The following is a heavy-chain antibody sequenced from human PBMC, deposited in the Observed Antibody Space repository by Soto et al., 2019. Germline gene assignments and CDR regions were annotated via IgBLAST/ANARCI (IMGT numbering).Heavy chain of an antibody. CDR2: IVADGTGL. D-gene: IGHD1-1*01. CDR1: GFRFSNYG. J-gene: IGHJ4*02. CDR3: ARDDDLPDNGLDY. V-gene: IGHV3-33*01. Sequence: QVQLVESGGGVVQPGRSLRLSCAASGFRFSNYGMHWVRQAQGKGLEWLAVIVADGTGLHYADSVRGRFTISRDNSKNTLYLQLNSLGADDTAIYFCARDDDLPDNGLDYWGQGTLVTVSS.